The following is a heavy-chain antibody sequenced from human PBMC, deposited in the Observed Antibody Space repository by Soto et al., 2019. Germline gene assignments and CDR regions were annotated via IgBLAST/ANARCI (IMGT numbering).Heavy chain of an antibody. CDR1: GFTFRSSG. CDR2: ISYDGSIK. Sequence: QVQLVESGGGVVQPGGSLRLSCAASGFTFRSSGMHWVRQAPGKGLEWVAVISYDGSIKYYGDSVRGRFTISRDNSKNTLYLQMNSLRVEDTAVFYCAKEAAATGGIGAFDIWGQGTLVTVSS. D-gene: IGHD6-25*01. V-gene: IGHV3-30*18. J-gene: IGHJ3*02. CDR3: AKEAAATGGIGAFDI.